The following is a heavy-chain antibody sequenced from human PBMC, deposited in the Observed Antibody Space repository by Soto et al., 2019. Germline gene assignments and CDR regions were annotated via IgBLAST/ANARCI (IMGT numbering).Heavy chain of an antibody. CDR3: ARERVDIVATTFPDY. V-gene: IGHV3-21*01. J-gene: IGHJ4*02. CDR2: ISSSSSYI. Sequence: GGSLRLSCAASGFTFSIYSMNLVRQAPGKGLEWVSSISSSSSYIYYADSVKGRFTISRDNAKNSLYLQMNSLRAEDTAVYYCARERVDIVATTFPDYWGQGTLVTVSS. CDR1: GFTFSIYS. D-gene: IGHD5-12*01.